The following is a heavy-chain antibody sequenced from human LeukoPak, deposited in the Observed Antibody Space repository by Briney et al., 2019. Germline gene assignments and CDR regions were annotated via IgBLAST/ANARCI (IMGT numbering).Heavy chain of an antibody. CDR1: GYTFTSYD. D-gene: IGHD5-24*01. Sequence: GASVKVSCKASGYTFTSYDINWVRQATGQGLEWRGWMNPNSGNTGYAQKFQSRVTITRNTSISTAYMELSSLRSEDTAVYYCARGSVRRVRANWFDPWGQGTLVTVSS. CDR2: MNPNSGNT. CDR3: ARGSVRRVRANWFDP. J-gene: IGHJ5*02. V-gene: IGHV1-8*03.